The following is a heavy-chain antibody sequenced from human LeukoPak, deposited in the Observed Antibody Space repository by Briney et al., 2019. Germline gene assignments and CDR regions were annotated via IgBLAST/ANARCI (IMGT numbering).Heavy chain of an antibody. Sequence: GGSLRLSCAVSGFSVTNNYMSWVRQAPGKGLEWVGFIRSKAFGGTAEYAASVKDGFTISRDDPKSIAYLQMNSLKTEDTAVYYCTRILHDSSGLRLDPWGQGTLVTVSS. D-gene: IGHD3-22*01. CDR2: IRSKAFGGTA. V-gene: IGHV3-22*01. CDR1: GFSVTNNY. J-gene: IGHJ5*02. CDR3: TRILHDSSGLRLDP.